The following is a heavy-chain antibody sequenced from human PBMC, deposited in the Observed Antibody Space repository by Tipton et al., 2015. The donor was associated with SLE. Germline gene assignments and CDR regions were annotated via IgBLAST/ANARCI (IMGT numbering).Heavy chain of an antibody. V-gene: IGHV3-33*08. CDR2: IWYDGSNK. Sequence: SLRLSCAASGFTFSSYGMHWVRQAPGKGLEWVAVIWYDGSNKNYADSVKGRFTISRDNSKNTLYLQMNSLRAEDTAVYYCAGQLSYYYGMDVWGQGTTVTVSS. CDR3: AGQLSYYYGMDV. D-gene: IGHD6-13*01. CDR1: GFTFSSYG. J-gene: IGHJ6*02.